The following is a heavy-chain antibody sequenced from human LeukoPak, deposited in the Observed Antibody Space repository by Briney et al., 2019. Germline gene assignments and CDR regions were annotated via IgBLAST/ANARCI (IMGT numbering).Heavy chain of an antibody. V-gene: IGHV4-34*01. J-gene: IGHJ4*02. D-gene: IGHD1-26*01. CDR2: INHSGST. Sequence: SETLSLTCAVYGGSFSGYYWSWIRQPPGKGLEWIGEINHSGSTNYNPSLKSRVTISVDTSKNQFSLKLSSVTAADTAVYYCARSRTFSGSCNDYWGQGTLVTVSS. CDR1: GGSFSGYY. CDR3: ARSRTFSGSCNDY.